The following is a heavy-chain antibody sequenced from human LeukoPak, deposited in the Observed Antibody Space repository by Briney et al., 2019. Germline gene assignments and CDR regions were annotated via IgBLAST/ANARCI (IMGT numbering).Heavy chain of an antibody. Sequence: SETLSLTCTVSGGSISSYYWSWIRQPPGKGLEWIGYINYSGSTNYNPSLKSRVTISVDTSKNQFSLKLSSVTAADTAVYYCARGYGDSYLDVWGQGTTVTVSS. CDR2: INYSGST. CDR3: ARGYGDSYLDV. J-gene: IGHJ6*02. D-gene: IGHD4-17*01. V-gene: IGHV4-59*01. CDR1: GGSISSYY.